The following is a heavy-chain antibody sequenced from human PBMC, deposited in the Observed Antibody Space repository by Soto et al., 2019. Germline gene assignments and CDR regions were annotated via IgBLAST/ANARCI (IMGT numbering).Heavy chain of an antibody. D-gene: IGHD2-21*02. CDR2: ISSSSSYI. V-gene: IGHV3-21*01. J-gene: IGHJ4*02. CDR3: ARSLTYCGGDCYSEYYFDY. CDR1: GFTFSSYS. Sequence: EVQLVESGGGLVKPGGSLTLSCAASGFTFSSYSMNWVRQAPGKGLEWVSSISSSSSYIYYADSVKGRFTISRDNAKNSLYLQMNSLRAEDTAVYYCARSLTYCGGDCYSEYYFDYWGQGTLVTVSS.